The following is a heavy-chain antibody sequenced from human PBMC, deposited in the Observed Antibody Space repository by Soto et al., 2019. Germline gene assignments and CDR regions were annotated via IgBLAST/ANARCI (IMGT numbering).Heavy chain of an antibody. D-gene: IGHD2-2*01. V-gene: IGHV1-69*02. Sequence: SVKVSCKASGGTFSSYTISWVRQAPGQGLEWMGRIIPILGIANYAQKFQGRVTITADKSTSTAYMELSSLRSEDTAVYYCARVDDIVVVPAAYYGMDVCGQGTTVTVSS. J-gene: IGHJ6*02. CDR2: IIPILGIA. CDR1: GGTFSSYT. CDR3: ARVDDIVVVPAAYYGMDV.